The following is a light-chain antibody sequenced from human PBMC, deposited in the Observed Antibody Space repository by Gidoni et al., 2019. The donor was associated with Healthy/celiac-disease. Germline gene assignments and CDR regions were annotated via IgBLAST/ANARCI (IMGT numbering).Light chain of an antibody. J-gene: IGKJ3*01. CDR2: AAS. CDR1: KGISSY. Sequence: AIRMTQSPSSLSASTGDRVTITCRASKGISSYLAWYQQKPGKAPKLLIYAASTLQSGVPSRFSGSGSGTDFTLTISCLQSEDFATYYCQQYYSYPTFGPGTKVDIK. V-gene: IGKV1-8*01. CDR3: QQYYSYPT.